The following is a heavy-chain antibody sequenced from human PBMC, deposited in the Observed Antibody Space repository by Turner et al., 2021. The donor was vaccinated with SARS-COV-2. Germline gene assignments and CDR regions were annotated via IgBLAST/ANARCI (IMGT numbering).Heavy chain of an antibody. J-gene: IGHJ6*02. V-gene: IGHV3-30*19. CDR1: GFTFSSYG. D-gene: IGHD3-3*01. CDR3: ARDGGSFWGDLAWGGYYYYAMDV. CDR2: ISYDGSNK. Sequence: QVQLVESGGGVVQPGRSLRLSCAASGFTFSSYGMHWVRQAPGKRLEWVAVISYDGSNKYYADSVKGRFTISRDNSKNTLYLQMNSLRAEDTAVYYCARDGGSFWGDLAWGGYYYYAMDVWGQGTTVTVSS.